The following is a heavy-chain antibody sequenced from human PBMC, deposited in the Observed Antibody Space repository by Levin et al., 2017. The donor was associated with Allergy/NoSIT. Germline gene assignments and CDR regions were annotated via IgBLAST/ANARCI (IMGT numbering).Heavy chain of an antibody. Sequence: GASVKVSCAASGFTFSSYAMHWVRQAPGKGLEWVAVISYDGSNKYYADSVKGRFTISRDNSKNTLYLQMNSLRAEDTAVYYCARSGYYLYGMDVWGQGTTVTVSS. CDR1: GFTFSSYA. D-gene: IGHD3-3*01. J-gene: IGHJ6*02. CDR2: ISYDGSNK. CDR3: ARSGYYLYGMDV. V-gene: IGHV3-30*04.